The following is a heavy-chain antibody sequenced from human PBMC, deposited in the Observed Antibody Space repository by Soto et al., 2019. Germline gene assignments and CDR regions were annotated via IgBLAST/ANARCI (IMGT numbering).Heavy chain of an antibody. CDR2: ISPYNDRT. CDR1: GYNFTSYG. J-gene: IGHJ3*02. CDR3: ARDLYYSSGRYFDHDAFDI. Sequence: QVQLVQSGADVKKPGASVKVSCKASGYNFTSYGISWVRQAPGQGLEWMGWISPYNDRTKYARRFQDRVTMTTETPTSTVYMELGSLRSDDTAVYHCARDLYYSSGRYFDHDAFDIWGQGTVVTVSS. V-gene: IGHV1-18*01. D-gene: IGHD6-19*01.